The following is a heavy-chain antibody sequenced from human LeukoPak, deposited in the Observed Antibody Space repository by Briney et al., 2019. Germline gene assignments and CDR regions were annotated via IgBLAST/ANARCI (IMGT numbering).Heavy chain of an antibody. J-gene: IGHJ3*01. Sequence: GGSLRLSCVASGFTFSTYWMHWVRQAPGKGLEWVSRLDRDGTTTSYADSVYGRFTISRDNAKSTLYLQMRSLRAEDTAVYYCARNAFDLWGQGTMVTVSS. CDR2: LDRDGTTT. V-gene: IGHV3-74*01. CDR3: ARNAFDL. CDR1: GFTFSTYW.